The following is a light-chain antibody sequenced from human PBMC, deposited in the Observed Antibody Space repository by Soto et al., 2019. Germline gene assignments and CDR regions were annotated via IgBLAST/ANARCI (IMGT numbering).Light chain of an antibody. Sequence: DSEVAQSPATLCASVGDRFTMACRASESISSWFAWYQQKDGKAPQLLIYNASSFESGVPTRFSGSGSGTEFTLTISSLKPDDFATYYCQKYNSYSKFAQGTKVE. J-gene: IGKJ1*01. CDR3: QKYNSYSK. V-gene: IGKV1-5*01. CDR1: ESISSW. CDR2: NAS.